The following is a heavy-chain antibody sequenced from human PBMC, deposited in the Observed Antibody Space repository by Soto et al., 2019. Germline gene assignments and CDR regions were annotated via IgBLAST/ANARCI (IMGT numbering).Heavy chain of an antibody. CDR1: SASIRRRGYY. Sequence: QVLLQESGPRLVKPSQTLSLTCTVSSASIRRRGYYWSWIRHHPGEGLEWIGFVYYSGITDYNPSLKSRVSISADTSKNEFSLRLYSVTAADTAVYYCASSGGPEGDWFDPWGPGTLVTVSS. D-gene: IGHD2-15*01. CDR2: VYYSGIT. CDR3: ASSGGPEGDWFDP. V-gene: IGHV4-31*03. J-gene: IGHJ5*02.